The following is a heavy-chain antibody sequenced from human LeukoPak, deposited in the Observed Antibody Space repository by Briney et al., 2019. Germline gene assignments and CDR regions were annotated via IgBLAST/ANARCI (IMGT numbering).Heavy chain of an antibody. CDR2: ISWNSGSI. Sequence: GGSLRLSCAASGFTFDDYAMHWVRQAPGKGLEWVSGISWNSGSIGYADSVKGRFTISRDNAKNSLYLQMNSLRAEDTALYYCAESHDYYYHYMDVWGKGTTVTVSS. V-gene: IGHV3-9*01. CDR3: AESHDYYYHYMDV. J-gene: IGHJ6*03. CDR1: GFTFDDYA.